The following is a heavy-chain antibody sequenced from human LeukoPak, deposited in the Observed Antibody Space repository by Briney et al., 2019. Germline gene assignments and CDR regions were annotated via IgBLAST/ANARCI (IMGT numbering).Heavy chain of an antibody. CDR1: AFTFSDYY. V-gene: IGHV3-11*01. J-gene: IGHJ4*02. CDR3: ARGPFWSGYFDD. CDR2: ISNTGTSI. D-gene: IGHD3-3*01. Sequence: GGSLRLSCAASAFTFSDYYMSWIRQAPGKGLEWISYISNTGTSIYYADSVKGRFTISRDNAKKSLYLQMSSLRAGDTAVYYCARGPFWSGYFDDWGQGALVTVSS.